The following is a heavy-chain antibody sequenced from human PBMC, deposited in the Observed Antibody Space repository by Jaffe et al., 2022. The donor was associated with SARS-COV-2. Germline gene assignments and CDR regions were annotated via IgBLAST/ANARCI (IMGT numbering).Heavy chain of an antibody. D-gene: IGHD3-16*01. V-gene: IGHV4-39*02. J-gene: IGHJ5*02. CDR3: ARELFRGDWFDP. CDR2: IYYSGST. CDR1: GGSISSSSYY. Sequence: QLQLQESGPGLVKPSETLSLTCTVSGGSISSSSYYWGWIRQPPGKGLEWIGSIYYSGSTYYNPSLKSRVTISVDTSKNQFSLKLSSVTAADTAVYYCARELFRGDWFDPWGQGTLVTVSS.